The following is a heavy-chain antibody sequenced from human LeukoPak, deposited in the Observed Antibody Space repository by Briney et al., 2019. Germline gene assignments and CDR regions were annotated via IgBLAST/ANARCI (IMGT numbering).Heavy chain of an antibody. V-gene: IGHV3-7*01. D-gene: IGHD1-26*01. CDR3: AKSASGGASGSYYNFDY. CDR2: IKQDGSEK. Sequence: GGSLRLSCAASGFTFSSYWMSWVRQAPGKGLEWVANIKQDGSEKYYVDSVKGRFTISRDNAKNTLYLQMNSLRAEDTAVYYCAKSASGGASGSYYNFDYWGQGTLVTVSS. J-gene: IGHJ4*02. CDR1: GFTFSSYW.